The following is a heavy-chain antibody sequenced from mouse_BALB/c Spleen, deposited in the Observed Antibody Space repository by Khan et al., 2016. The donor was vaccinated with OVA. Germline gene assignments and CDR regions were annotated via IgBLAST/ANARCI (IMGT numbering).Heavy chain of an antibody. V-gene: IGHV1-20*02. CDR3: TRIYRSDFGY. J-gene: IGHJ2*01. CDR2: INPHIGET. Sequence: VQLKESGPELVRPGASVKISCKASGYSFTGYFMNWVMQSHGKSLEWIGRINPHIGETFYNQRFKDKATLTVDESSNTAHMELRSLASEDSAVYYCTRIYRSDFGYWGQGTTLTVSS. D-gene: IGHD1-1*01. CDR1: GYSFTGYF.